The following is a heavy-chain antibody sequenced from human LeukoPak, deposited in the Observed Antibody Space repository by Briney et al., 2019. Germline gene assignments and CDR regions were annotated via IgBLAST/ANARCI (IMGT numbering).Heavy chain of an antibody. CDR3: ARALRGSSGSVVDP. J-gene: IGHJ5*02. V-gene: IGHV1-18*01. CDR2: ISAYNGNT. Sequence: ASVKVSCRASGYTFTSYGISWVRQAPGQGLEWMGWISAYNGNTNYAQKLQGRVTMTTDTSTSTAYMELRSLRSDDTAVYYCARALRGSSGSVVDPWGQGTLVTVSS. CDR1: GYTFTSYG. D-gene: IGHD3-10*01.